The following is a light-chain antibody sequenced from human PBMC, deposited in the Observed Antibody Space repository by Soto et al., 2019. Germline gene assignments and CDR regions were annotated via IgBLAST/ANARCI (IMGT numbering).Light chain of an antibody. CDR2: DAS. Sequence: IQMTQSPSTLSASVGDRVTITCRASQSVSSWLAWYQQKPGKVPKLLIYDASTLESGVPSTFGGSGSGTEFTLTISSLQPEDFATYFCQQYDHPPYTFGQGTKLEIK. J-gene: IGKJ2*01. V-gene: IGKV1-5*01. CDR3: QQYDHPPYT. CDR1: QSVSSW.